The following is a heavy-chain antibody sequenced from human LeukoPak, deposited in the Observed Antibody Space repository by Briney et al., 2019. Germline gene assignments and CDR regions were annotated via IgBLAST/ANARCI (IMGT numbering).Heavy chain of an antibody. CDR2: ISWDGGST. D-gene: IGHD3-10*01. Sequence: PGGSLRLSCAASGFTFDDYAMHWVRQAPGKGLEWVSLISWDGGSTYYADSVKGRFTISRDNSKNSLYLQMNSLRAEDTALYYCAKELTNPPMVRGISGMDVWGQGTTVTVSS. CDR1: GFTFDDYA. V-gene: IGHV3-43D*03. CDR3: AKELTNPPMVRGISGMDV. J-gene: IGHJ6*02.